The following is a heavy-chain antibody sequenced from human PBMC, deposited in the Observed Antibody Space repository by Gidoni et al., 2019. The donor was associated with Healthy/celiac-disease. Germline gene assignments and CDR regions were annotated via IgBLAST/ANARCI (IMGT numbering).Heavy chain of an antibody. CDR3: ARVIHYFAFDI. CDR1: GGTFSSYA. J-gene: IGHJ3*02. V-gene: IGHV1-69*09. Sequence: QVQLVQSGAEVKKPGSSVKVSCKASGGTFSSYAISWVRQAPGQGLEWMGRIIPILGIANYAQKFQGRVMITADKSTSTAYMELSSLRSEDTAVYYCARVIHYFAFDIWGQGTMVTVSS. CDR2: IIPILGIA. D-gene: IGHD3-10*01.